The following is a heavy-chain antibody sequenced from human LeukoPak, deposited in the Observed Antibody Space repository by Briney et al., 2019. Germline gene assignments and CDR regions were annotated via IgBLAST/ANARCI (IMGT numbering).Heavy chain of an antibody. D-gene: IGHD3-22*01. CDR2: ISAYNGNT. CDR3: ARASDPMTNGLIDY. CDR1: GYTFTSYG. Sequence: ASVKVSCKASGYTFTSYGISWVRQAPGQGLEWMGWISAYNGNTNYAQKLQGRVTMTTDTSTSTAYMELRSLRSDDTAVYYCARASDPMTNGLIDYWGQGTLVTVSS. J-gene: IGHJ4*02. V-gene: IGHV1-18*01.